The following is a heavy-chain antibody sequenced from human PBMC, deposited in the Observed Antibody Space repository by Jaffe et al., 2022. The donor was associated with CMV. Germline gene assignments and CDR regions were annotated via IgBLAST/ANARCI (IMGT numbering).Heavy chain of an antibody. D-gene: IGHD1-7*01. Sequence: QLVQSGAEVRKPGASVTVSCKTSGYTFSNYGVNWVRQAPGQGLEWMGWISGYNDNTHYAQNFQGRVTMTADTSTGTAYMELRSLRSADAAVYYCARGSLTGTTDDAFDIWGQGTLVTVSS. CDR3: ARGSLTGTTDDAFDI. CDR2: ISGYNDNT. J-gene: IGHJ3*02. CDR1: GYTFSNYG. V-gene: IGHV1-18*01.